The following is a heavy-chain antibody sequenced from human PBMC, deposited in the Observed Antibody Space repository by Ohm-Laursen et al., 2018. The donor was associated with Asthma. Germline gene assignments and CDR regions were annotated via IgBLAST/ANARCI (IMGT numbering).Heavy chain of an antibody. CDR1: GFTFSDYY. J-gene: IGHJ3*02. D-gene: IGHD2-15*01. CDR3: ARSIEGRSRWAFDI. Sequence: SLRLSCTASGFTFSDYYMSWIRQAPGKGLEWVSYISSSGSTIYYADSVKGRLTISRDNAKNSLYLQMNSLRAEDTAVYYCARSIEGRSRWAFDIWGQGTMVTVSS. V-gene: IGHV3-11*01. CDR2: ISSSGSTI.